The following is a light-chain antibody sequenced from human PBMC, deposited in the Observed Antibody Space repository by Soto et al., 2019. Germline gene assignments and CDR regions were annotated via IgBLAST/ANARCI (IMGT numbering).Light chain of an antibody. V-gene: IGLV2-14*01. J-gene: IGLJ2*01. Sequence: QSALTQPASVSGSPGKSITISCTGTSSDVGGYNYVSWYQQHPGKAPKLMIYDVSNRPSGVSNRFSGSKSGNTASLTISGLQAEGEADYYCSSYTSSSTLFGGGTKLTVL. CDR2: DVS. CDR1: SSDVGGYNY. CDR3: SSYTSSSTL.